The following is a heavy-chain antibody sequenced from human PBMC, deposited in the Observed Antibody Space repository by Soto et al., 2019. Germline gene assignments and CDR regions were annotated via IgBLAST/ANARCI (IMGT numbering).Heavy chain of an antibody. Sequence: QVQLVESGGGVVQPGRSLRLSCATSGFTFRAYSMHWVRQAPGKGLEWVAAILYDGSNKYYADSVQGRFTISRDNFAKTLYQQMDSMRPAHTSLYYCVRDIGIGRKQLGDYWGQGSRVPVSS. V-gene: IGHV3-30-3*01. CDR3: VRDIGIGRKQLGDY. CDR2: ILYDGSNK. J-gene: IGHJ4*02. D-gene: IGHD1-1*01. CDR1: GFTFRAYS.